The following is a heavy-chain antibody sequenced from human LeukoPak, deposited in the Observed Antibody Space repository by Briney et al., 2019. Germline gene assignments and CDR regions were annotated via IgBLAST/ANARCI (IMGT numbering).Heavy chain of an antibody. CDR3: ARDGHSSSWPYYFDY. V-gene: IGHV1-18*01. CDR2: ISAYNGNT. J-gene: IGHJ4*02. D-gene: IGHD6-13*01. CDR1: GYTFTSYG. Sequence: ASVKVSCKASGYTFTSYGITWVRQAPGQGLEWMGWISAYNGNTNYAQKLQGRVTMTTDTSTSTAYMELRSLRSDDTAIYYRARDGHSSSWPYYFDYWGQGTLVTVSS.